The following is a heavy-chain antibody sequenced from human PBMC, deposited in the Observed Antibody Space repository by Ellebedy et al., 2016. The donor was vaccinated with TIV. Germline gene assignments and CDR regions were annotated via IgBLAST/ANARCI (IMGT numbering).Heavy chain of an antibody. CDR2: ISSSSSTI. D-gene: IGHD3-10*01. Sequence: PGGSLRLSCAASGFTFSSYSMNWVRQAPGKGLEWVSYISSSSSTIYYADSVKGRFTISRGNAKNSLYLQMNSLRDEDTAVYYCARDRPHYYGSGSYYYYGMDVWGQGTTVTVSS. J-gene: IGHJ6*02. V-gene: IGHV3-48*02. CDR1: GFTFSSYS. CDR3: ARDRPHYYGSGSYYYYGMDV.